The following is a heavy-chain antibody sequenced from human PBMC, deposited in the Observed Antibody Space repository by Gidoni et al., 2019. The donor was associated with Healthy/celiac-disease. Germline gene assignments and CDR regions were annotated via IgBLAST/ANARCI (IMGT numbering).Heavy chain of an antibody. CDR1: GFTFADYA. CDR2: ISWNSGSI. D-gene: IGHD3-3*01. J-gene: IGHJ6*02. V-gene: IGHV3-9*01. Sequence: EVQLVESGGGLVQPGRSLRLSCAASGFTFADYAMHWVRQAPGKVLEWVAGISWNSGSIGYADSVKGRFTISRDNDKNSLYLQMNSLRAEDTALYYCAKDFGVLRFLEWFDYGMDVWGQGTTVTVSS. CDR3: AKDFGVLRFLEWFDYGMDV.